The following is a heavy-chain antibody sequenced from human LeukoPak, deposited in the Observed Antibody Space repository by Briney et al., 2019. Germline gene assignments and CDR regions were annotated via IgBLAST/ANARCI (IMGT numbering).Heavy chain of an antibody. J-gene: IGHJ4*02. V-gene: IGHV3-74*01. CDR3: AKGGGKVQDY. CDR2: ISSDGSST. CDR1: GITFSNYW. D-gene: IGHD4-23*01. Sequence: PGGSLRLSGAASGITFSNYWMHWVRQAQGKGLVWFSRISSDGSSTNYADSVKGRFTISRDNAKNTLYLKTNSLRAEDTAVYYCAKGGGKVQDYWGQGTLVTVSS.